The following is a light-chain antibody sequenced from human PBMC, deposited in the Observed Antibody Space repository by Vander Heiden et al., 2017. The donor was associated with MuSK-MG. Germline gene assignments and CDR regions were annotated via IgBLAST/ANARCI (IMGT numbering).Light chain of an antibody. CDR3: QQDYNLLT. J-gene: IGKJ4*01. V-gene: IGKV1-33*01. CDR1: QDISNY. Sequence: DIQMTQSPSSLSASVGDRVTITCQASQDISNYLNWYQQKPGKAPKLLIYDASNLETGVPSRFSGSGSGTDFTFTISSLQPEDIATYYWQQDYNLLTFGGGTKVEIK. CDR2: DAS.